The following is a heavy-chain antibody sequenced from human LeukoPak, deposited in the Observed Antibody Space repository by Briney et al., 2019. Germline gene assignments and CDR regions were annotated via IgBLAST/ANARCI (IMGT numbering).Heavy chain of an antibody. J-gene: IGHJ4*02. V-gene: IGHV1-18*01. CDR3: ARDVVTTVTTRGSFFDY. Sequence: EASVKVSCKASGGTFSSYAISWVRQAPGQGLEWMGWISAYNGNTNYAQKLQGRVTMTTDTSTSTAYMELRSLRSDDTAVYYCARDVVTTVTTRGSFFDYWGQGTLVTVSS. CDR1: GGTFSSYA. D-gene: IGHD4-17*01. CDR2: ISAYNGNT.